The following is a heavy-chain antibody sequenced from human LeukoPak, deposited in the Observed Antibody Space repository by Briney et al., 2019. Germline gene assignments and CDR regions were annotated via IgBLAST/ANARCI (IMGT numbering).Heavy chain of an antibody. J-gene: IGHJ4*02. D-gene: IGHD6-13*01. CDR2: IKQDGSEK. Sequence: GGSLRLSCAASGFTFSSYWMSWVRQAPGKGLEWVANIKQDGSEKYYVDSVKGRFTISRDNAKNSLYLQTNSLRAEDTAVYYCARDLTAAGTGGDYWGQGTLVTVSS. V-gene: IGHV3-7*03. CDR3: ARDLTAAGTGGDY. CDR1: GFTFSSYW.